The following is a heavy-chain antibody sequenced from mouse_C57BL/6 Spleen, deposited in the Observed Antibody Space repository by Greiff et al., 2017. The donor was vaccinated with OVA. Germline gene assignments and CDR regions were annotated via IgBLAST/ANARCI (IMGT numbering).Heavy chain of an antibody. V-gene: IGHV1-50*01. J-gene: IGHJ3*01. Sequence: QVQLQQPGAELVKPGASVKLSCKASGYTFTSYWMQWVKQRPGQGLEWIGEIDPSDSYTNYNQTVKGKAKLTVDTSSSTAYMQLSSLTSEDSAFYYCASSSDYYGSSAWCAYWGQGTLVTVSA. CDR1: GYTFTSYW. CDR2: IDPSDSYT. D-gene: IGHD1-1*01. CDR3: ASSSDYYGSSAWCAY.